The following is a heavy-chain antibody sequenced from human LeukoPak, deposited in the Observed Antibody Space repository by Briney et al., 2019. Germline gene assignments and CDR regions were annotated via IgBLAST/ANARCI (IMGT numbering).Heavy chain of an antibody. J-gene: IGHJ5*02. CDR2: INHSGST. CDR3: ARGLKKADRPRRFRNWFDP. CDR1: GGSFSGYY. V-gene: IGHV4-34*01. Sequence: SETLSLTCAVYGGSFSGYYWSWIRQPPGKGLEWIGEINHSGSTNYNPSLKSRVTISVDTSKNQFSLKLSSVTAADTAVYYCARGLKKADRPRRFRNWFDPWGQGTLVTVSS. D-gene: IGHD6-6*01.